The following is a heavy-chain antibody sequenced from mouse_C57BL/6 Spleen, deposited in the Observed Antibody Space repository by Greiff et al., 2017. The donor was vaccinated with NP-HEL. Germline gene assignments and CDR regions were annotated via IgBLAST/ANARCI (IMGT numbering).Heavy chain of an antibody. CDR2: ISSGSSTI. CDR1: GFTFSDYG. V-gene: IGHV5-17*01. D-gene: IGHD1-1*01. CDR3: ARESITTVVATDAMDY. J-gene: IGHJ4*01. Sequence: EVMLVESGGGLVKPGGSLKLSCAASGFTFSDYGMHWVRQAPEKGLEWVAYISSGSSTIYYADTVQGRFTISRDNAKNTLFLQMTSLRSEDTAMYYCARESITTVVATDAMDYWGQGTSVTVSS.